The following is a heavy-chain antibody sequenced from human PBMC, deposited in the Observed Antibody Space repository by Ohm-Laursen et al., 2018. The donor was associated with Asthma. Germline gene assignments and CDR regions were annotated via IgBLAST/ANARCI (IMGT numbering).Heavy chain of an antibody. CDR2: IKSKTDGGTT. CDR3: TTEYSNPGFDI. J-gene: IGHJ3*02. Sequence: SLRLSCTASGFTFSNAWMSWVRQAPGKGLEWVGRIKSKTDGGTTDYAAPVKGRFTISRDDSKNTLYLQMNSLKTEDTAVYYCTTEYSNPGFDIWGQGTMVTVSS. V-gene: IGHV3-15*01. D-gene: IGHD2-21*01. CDR1: GFTFSNAW.